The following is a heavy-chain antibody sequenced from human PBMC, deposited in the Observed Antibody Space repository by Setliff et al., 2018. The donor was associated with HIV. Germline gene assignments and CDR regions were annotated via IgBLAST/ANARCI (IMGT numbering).Heavy chain of an antibody. D-gene: IGHD3-10*01. CDR1: GGSIKSSSDY. Sequence: SETLSLTCTVSGGSIKSSSDYWGWIRQPPGKGLEWIGYIYYTGSTYFNPSLKSRVTLSIDTSKNQFSLKLSSVTAADTAVYYCARDRYAGEIDYWGQGTLVTVS. J-gene: IGHJ4*02. CDR3: ARDRYAGEIDY. V-gene: IGHV4-31*03. CDR2: IYYTGST.